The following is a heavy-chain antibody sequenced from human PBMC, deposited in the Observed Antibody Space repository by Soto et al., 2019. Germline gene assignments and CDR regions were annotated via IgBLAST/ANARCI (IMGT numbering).Heavy chain of an antibody. Sequence: GGSLRLSCAASGFTFSSYAMKWVRQAPGKGLEWVSLIGESGTPTYYADSVKGRFTISRDNSKNTLYLQMNSLRAEDTAVYYCAKGSGWVWGKGTTVTVSS. D-gene: IGHD6-19*01. CDR3: AKGSGWV. CDR2: IGESGTPT. CDR1: GFTFSSYA. V-gene: IGHV3-23*01. J-gene: IGHJ6*04.